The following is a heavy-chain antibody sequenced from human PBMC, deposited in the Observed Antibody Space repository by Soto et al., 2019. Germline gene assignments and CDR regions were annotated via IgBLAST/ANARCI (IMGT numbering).Heavy chain of an antibody. V-gene: IGHV1-8*01. Sequence: ASVKVSCKASGYTFTSYDINWVRQATGQGLEWMGWMNPNSGNSGYAQKFQGRVTMTRNTSISTAYMELRSLRSDDTAVYYCARDGYGGNTKIDYWGQGTLVTVSS. CDR2: MNPNSGNS. CDR3: ARDGYGGNTKIDY. CDR1: GYTFTSYD. D-gene: IGHD4-17*01. J-gene: IGHJ4*02.